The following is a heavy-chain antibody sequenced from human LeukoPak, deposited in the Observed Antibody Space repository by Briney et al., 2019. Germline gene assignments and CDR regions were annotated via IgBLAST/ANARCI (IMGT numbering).Heavy chain of an antibody. J-gene: IGHJ4*02. D-gene: IGHD5-24*01. V-gene: IGHV3-23*01. CDR1: GFTFSSHG. CDR3: AKDDAWLQYGN. CDR2: ISPNGVTT. Sequence: PGGTLRLSCAASGFTFSSHGMNWVRQAPGKGLEWVSGISPNGVTTYYADSVKGRFTISRDNSKGTVYLQMNSLRPEDTAVYYCAKDDAWLQYGNWGRGTLVTVSS.